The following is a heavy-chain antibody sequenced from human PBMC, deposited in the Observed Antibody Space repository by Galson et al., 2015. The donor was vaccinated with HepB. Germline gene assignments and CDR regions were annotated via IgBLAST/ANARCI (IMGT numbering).Heavy chain of an antibody. CDR3: ARARYSSSPPDY. J-gene: IGHJ4*02. V-gene: IGHV1-18*01. Sequence: SVKVSCKASGYSFTNYGVSWVRRAPGQGLEWMGWISGYNGDANYAQNLQGRVTMTTETSTNTAYLELKSLKSDDTALYYCARARYSSSPPDYWGQGTLVTVSS. CDR1: GYSFTNYG. CDR2: ISGYNGDA. D-gene: IGHD2-15*01.